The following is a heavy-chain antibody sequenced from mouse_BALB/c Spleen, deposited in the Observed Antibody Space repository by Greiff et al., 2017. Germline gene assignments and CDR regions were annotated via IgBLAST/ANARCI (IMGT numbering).Heavy chain of an antibody. CDR3: NEGGGAY. CDR1: GFNIKDYY. J-gene: IGHJ3*01. V-gene: IGHV14-4*02. Sequence: EVQLQQSGAELVRSGASVKLSCTASGFNIKDYYMHWVKQRPEQGLEWIGWIDPENGDTEYAPKFQGKATMTADTSSNTAYLQLSSLTSEDTAVYYCNEGGGAYWGQGTLVTVAA. CDR2: IDPENGDT.